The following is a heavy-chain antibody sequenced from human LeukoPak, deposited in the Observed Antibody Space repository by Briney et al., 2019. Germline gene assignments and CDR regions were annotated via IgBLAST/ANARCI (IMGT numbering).Heavy chain of an antibody. CDR2: IYHSGST. CDR3: ARHPLNYYGSGSYLDY. D-gene: IGHD3-10*01. CDR1: GYSISSGCY. V-gene: IGHV4-38-2*01. J-gene: IGHJ4*02. Sequence: SETLSLTCAVSGYSISSGCYWGWIRRPPGKGREWIGSIYHSGSTYYNPSLKSRVTISVDTSKNQFSLKLSSVTAADTAVYYCARHPLNYYGSGSYLDYWGQGTLVTVSS.